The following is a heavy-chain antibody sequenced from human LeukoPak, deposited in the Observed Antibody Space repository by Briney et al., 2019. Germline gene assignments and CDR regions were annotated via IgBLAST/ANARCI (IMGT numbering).Heavy chain of an antibody. D-gene: IGHD2-15*01. J-gene: IGHJ6*02. CDR3: ARDQVVPYYYYGMDV. V-gene: IGHV3-30*04. CDR2: ISYDGSNK. Sequence: PGGSLRLSCAASGFTFSSYAMHWVRQAPGKGLEWVAVISYDGSNKYYADSVKGRFTISRDNSKNTLYLQMNSLRAEDTAVYYCARDQVVPYYYYGMDVWGQGTTVTVSS. CDR1: GFTFSSYA.